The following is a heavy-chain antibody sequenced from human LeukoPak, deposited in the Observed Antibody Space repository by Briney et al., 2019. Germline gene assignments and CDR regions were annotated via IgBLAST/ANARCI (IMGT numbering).Heavy chain of an antibody. J-gene: IGHJ5*02. CDR1: GHTLNGYY. D-gene: IGHD2-2*02. CDR2: ITPHSGGT. CDR3: ARGFRLSAIEDWFDP. V-gene: IGHV1-2*02. Sequence: ASVKVSCKASGHTLNGYYLHWVRQAPGQGLEWMGWITPHSGGTKYAQKFQGRVTMTRDTSISTAYMELSGLRSDDTAVYYCARGFRLSAIEDWFDPWGQGTLVTVSS.